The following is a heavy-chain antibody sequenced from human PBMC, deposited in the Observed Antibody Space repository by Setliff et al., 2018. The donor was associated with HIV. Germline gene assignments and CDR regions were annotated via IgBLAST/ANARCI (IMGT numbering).Heavy chain of an antibody. CDR2: IGSDSTFI. V-gene: IGHV3-21*01. Sequence: SLKISCAASGFIFSRYTMAWVRQAPGKGLEWVSSIGSDSTFIYYADSVKGRFTISRDNAKNPLSLQMNNLRAEDTAMYYCTKDLDLPGGEAFDIWGQGTLVTVSS. CDR1: GFIFSRYT. D-gene: IGHD2-2*01. J-gene: IGHJ3*02. CDR3: TKDLDLPGGEAFDI.